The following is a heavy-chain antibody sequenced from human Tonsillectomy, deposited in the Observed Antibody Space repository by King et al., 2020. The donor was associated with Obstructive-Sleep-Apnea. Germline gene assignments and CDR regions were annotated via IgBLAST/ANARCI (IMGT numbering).Heavy chain of an antibody. J-gene: IGHJ3*02. D-gene: IGHD4-17*01. CDR3: AKDYERFGDYAFDI. Sequence: VQLVESGGGLVQPGRSLRLSCAASGFTFDDYAMHWVRQAPGKGLEWVSGISWNSGSIGYADSVKGRFTISRDNAKNSLYLQMNSLRAEDTALYYCAKDYERFGDYAFDIWGQGTMVTVSS. CDR1: GFTFDDYA. V-gene: IGHV3-9*01. CDR2: ISWNSGSI.